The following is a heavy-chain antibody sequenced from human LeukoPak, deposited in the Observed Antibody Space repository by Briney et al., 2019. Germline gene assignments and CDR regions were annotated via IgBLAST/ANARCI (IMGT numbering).Heavy chain of an antibody. CDR2: IKQDGSEK. V-gene: IGHV3-7*01. D-gene: IGHD3-10*01. CDR3: AKDLNYYGSGSYFGDAFDI. CDR1: GFTFSSYW. Sequence: GGSLRLSCAASGFTFSSYWMSWVRQAPGKGLEWVANIKQDGSEKYYVDSVNGRFTISRDNAKNSLYLQMNSLRAEDTAVYYCAKDLNYYGSGSYFGDAFDIWGQGTMVTVSS. J-gene: IGHJ3*02.